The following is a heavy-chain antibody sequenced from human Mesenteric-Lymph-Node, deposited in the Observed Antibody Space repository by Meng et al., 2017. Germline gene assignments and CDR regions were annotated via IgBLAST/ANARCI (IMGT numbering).Heavy chain of an antibody. CDR2: IHHSGSA. D-gene: IGHD2-21*01. CDR3: ASFDHIPRRNYFDY. CDR1: GGSFSGYY. V-gene: IGHV4-34*01. Sequence: PLQPWGARLLQPSAPLSLTCACLGGSFSGYYWSWIRQPPGKGLELIGYIHHSGSAYYNPSLKSRVSISVDTSKNQFSLNLNSMTAADTAVYYCASFDHIPRRNYFDYWGQGTLVTVSS. J-gene: IGHJ4*02.